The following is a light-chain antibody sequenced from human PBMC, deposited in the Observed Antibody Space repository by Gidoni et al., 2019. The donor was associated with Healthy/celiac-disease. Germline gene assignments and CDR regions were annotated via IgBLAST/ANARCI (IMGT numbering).Light chain of an antibody. CDR2: DAS. CDR1: KDISNY. Sequence: DIQMTQSPSSLSASVGDRVTITCQASKDISNYLNWYQQKPGKAPKLLIYDASNLETGVPSRFSGSGSGTDFTFTISSLQPEDIATYYFQQYDNLPPLTFGGGTKVEIK. V-gene: IGKV1-33*01. CDR3: QQYDNLPPLT. J-gene: IGKJ4*01.